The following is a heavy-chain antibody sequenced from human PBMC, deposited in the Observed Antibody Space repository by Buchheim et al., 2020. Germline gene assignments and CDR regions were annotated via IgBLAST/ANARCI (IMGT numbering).Heavy chain of an antibody. CDR1: GFPFGGYE. D-gene: IGHD2-8*01. CDR3: VKGYCTNGVCYTDY. CDR2: VSGNGFTT. V-gene: IGHV3-23*04. Sequence: EVFLVESGGHLVQPGGSLRLSCAASGFPFGGYEMNWVRQAPGKGLEWVSTVSGNGFTTYHADSVKGRFTISRDSSKNTLYLQMNSLRAEDAAVYYCVKGYCTNGVCYTDYWGQGT. J-gene: IGHJ4*02.